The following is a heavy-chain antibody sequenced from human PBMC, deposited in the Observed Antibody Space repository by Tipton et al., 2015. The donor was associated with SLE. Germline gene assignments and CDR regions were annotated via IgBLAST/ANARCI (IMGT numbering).Heavy chain of an antibody. J-gene: IGHJ6*03. Sequence: QLVQSGAEVKKPGESLKISCKGSGYSFTSYWIGWVRQMPGKGLEWMGIIYPGDSETKYSPSFQGQVTISADKSISTAYLQWSSLKASDTAMYYCARSSTGTYYYYYMDVWGKGTTVTVSS. V-gene: IGHV5-51*03. D-gene: IGHD1-1*01. CDR3: ARSSTGTYYYYYMDV. CDR1: GYSFTSYW. CDR2: IYPGDSET.